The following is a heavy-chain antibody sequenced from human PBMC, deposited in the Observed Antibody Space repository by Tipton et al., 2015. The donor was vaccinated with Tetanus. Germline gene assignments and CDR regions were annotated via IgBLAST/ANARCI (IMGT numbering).Heavy chain of an antibody. CDR1: GGSFSGYY. V-gene: IGHV4-34*01. Sequence: TLSLTCAVYGGSFSGYYWSWIRQPPGKGLEWIGEINHSGSTNYNPSLKSRVTISVDTSKNHFSLKLSSVTAADTAVYYCAYDSSLEHWGQGTLVTVSS. CDR2: INHSGST. CDR3: AYDSSLEH. D-gene: IGHD3-22*01. J-gene: IGHJ1*01.